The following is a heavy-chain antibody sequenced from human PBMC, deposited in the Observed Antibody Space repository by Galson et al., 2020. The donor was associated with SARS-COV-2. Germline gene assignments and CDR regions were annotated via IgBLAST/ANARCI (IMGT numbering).Heavy chain of an antibody. V-gene: IGHV6-1*01. Sequence: ASETLSLTCDISGDSVSNNSAAWNWIRQSPSRGLEWLGRTSYRSKWYNDYAVSVKSRITINPDTSKNQFSLQLNSVTPEDTAVYYCARGLGYSSSWYYFDSWGQGTLVAVSS. CDR2: TSYRSKWYN. CDR1: GDSVSNNSAA. D-gene: IGHD6-13*01. J-gene: IGHJ4*02. CDR3: ARGLGYSSSWYYFDS.